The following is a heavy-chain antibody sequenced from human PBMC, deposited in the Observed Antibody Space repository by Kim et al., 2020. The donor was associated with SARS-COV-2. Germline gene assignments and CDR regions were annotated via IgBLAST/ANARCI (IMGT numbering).Heavy chain of an antibody. CDR3: ARGAWNYDILTGYGVEYFDY. CDR2: IGTAGDT. V-gene: IGHV3-13*01. CDR1: GFTFSSYD. J-gene: IGHJ4*02. Sequence: GGSLRLSCAASGFTFSSYDMHWVRQATGKGLEWVSAIGTAGDTYYPGSVKGRFTISRENAKNSLYLQMNSLRAGDTAVYYCARGAWNYDILTGYGVEYFDYWGQGTLVTVSS. D-gene: IGHD3-9*01.